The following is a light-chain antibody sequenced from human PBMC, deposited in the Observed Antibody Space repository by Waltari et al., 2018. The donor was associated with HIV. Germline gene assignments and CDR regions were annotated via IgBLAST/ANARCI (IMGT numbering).Light chain of an antibody. V-gene: IGLV1-44*01. Sequence: QSVLTQPPSASGTPGQRVTISCSGSSSKIGSNTVNWYQQLPGTAPKLLIYSNNQRPSGVPDRFSGSNSGTSASLAISGLQSEDEADYYCAAWDDSLNGHVVFGGGTKLTVL. CDR1: SSKIGSNT. J-gene: IGLJ2*01. CDR2: SNN. CDR3: AAWDDSLNGHVV.